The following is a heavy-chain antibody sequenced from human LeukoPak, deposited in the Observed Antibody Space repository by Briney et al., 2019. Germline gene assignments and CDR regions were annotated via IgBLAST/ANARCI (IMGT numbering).Heavy chain of an antibody. J-gene: IGHJ4*02. D-gene: IGHD4/OR15-4a*01. Sequence: GGSLRLSCVASGFTFSRHGMNWVRQAPGKGLEWVSGISPSGDIKYYVDSVKGRFTVSRDNSKNTLYLQMNSLRAEDRAVNYCARRAGAYSHPYDYWGQGTLVTVSS. V-gene: IGHV3-23*01. CDR1: GFTFSRHG. CDR2: ISPSGDIK. CDR3: ARRAGAYSHPYDY.